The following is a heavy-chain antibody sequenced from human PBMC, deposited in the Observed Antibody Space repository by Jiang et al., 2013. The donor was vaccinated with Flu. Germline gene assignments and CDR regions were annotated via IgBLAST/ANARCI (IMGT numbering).Heavy chain of an antibody. CDR2: INPNSGGT. CDR3: ARGDYDFWTYDY. V-gene: IGHV1-2*04. J-gene: IGHJ4*02. Sequence: ASGYTFTGYYMHWVRQAPGQGLEWMGWINPNSGGTNYAQKFQGWVTMTRDTSISTAYMELSRLRSDDTAVYYCARGDYDFWTYDYWGQGTLVTVSS. CDR1: GYTFTGYY. D-gene: IGHD3-3*01.